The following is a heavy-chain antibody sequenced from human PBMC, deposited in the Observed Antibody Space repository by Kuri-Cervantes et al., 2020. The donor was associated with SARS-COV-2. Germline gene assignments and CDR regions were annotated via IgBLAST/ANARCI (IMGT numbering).Heavy chain of an antibody. CDR3: ASGTYGDYLDY. D-gene: IGHD4-17*01. CDR2: IYHSGST. J-gene: IGHJ4*02. CDR1: GYSISSGYY. V-gene: IGHV4-38-2*01. Sequence: SETLSLTCAVPGYSISSGYYWGWLRQPPGTGLEWIGSIYHSGSTYYNPSLKSRVTISVDTSKNQFSLKLSSVTAADTAVYYCASGTYGDYLDYWGQGTLVTVSS.